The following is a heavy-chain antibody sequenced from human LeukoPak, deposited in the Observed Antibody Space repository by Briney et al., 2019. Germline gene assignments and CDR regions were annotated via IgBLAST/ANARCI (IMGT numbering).Heavy chain of an antibody. J-gene: IGHJ5*02. CDR2: IIPIFGTA. V-gene: IGHV1-69*06. CDR1: GGTFSSYA. D-gene: IGHD1-7*01. Sequence: SVKVSCKASGGTFSSYAISWVRQAPGQGLEWMGGIIPIFGTANYAQKFQGRVTITADKSTSTAYMELSSLRSEHTAVYYCARDQNYPYNWFDPWGQGTLVTVSS. CDR3: ARDQNYPYNWFDP.